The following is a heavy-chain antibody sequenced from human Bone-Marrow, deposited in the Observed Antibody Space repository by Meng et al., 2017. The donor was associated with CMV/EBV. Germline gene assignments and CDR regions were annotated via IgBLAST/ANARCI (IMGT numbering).Heavy chain of an antibody. D-gene: IGHD2-2*01. CDR1: GVTFSSYW. V-gene: IGHV3-74*01. CDR3: AKEGYCSSTSCYLGYYYYYGMDV. Sequence: GESLKISCAASGVTFSSYWMHWVRQAPGKGLVWVLRINSDGSSTSYADSVKGRFTIARDYAKNTLYLQMNSPRAEDTAVYYCAKEGYCSSTSCYLGYYYYYGMDVWGQGTTVTVSS. CDR2: INSDGSST. J-gene: IGHJ6*02.